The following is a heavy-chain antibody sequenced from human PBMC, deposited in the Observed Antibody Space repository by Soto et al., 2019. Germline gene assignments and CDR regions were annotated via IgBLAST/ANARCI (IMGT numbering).Heavy chain of an antibody. CDR3: ARGEPTVTVRRKWWFDP. CDR1: CGSFSGYY. V-gene: IGHV4-34*01. CDR2: INHSGST. Sequence: SETLSLTCAVYCGSFSGYYWSWIRQPPGKGLEWIGEINHSGSTNYNPSLKSRVTISVDTSKNQFSLKLSSVTAADTAVYYCARGEPTVTVRRKWWFDPWGQGTLVTVSS. D-gene: IGHD4-17*01. J-gene: IGHJ5*02.